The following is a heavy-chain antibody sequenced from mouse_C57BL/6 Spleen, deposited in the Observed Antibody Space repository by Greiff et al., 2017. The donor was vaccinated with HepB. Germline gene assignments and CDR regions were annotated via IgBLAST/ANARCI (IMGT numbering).Heavy chain of an antibody. D-gene: IGHD1-1*02. Sequence: VQLQQSGAELVRPGTSVKVSCKASGYAFTNYLIEWVKQRPGQGLEWIGVINPGSGGTNYNEKFKGKATLTADKSSSTAYMQLSSLTSEDSAVYVCASGSLFDYWGQGTTLTVSS. CDR1: GYAFTNYL. V-gene: IGHV1-54*01. CDR3: ASGSLFDY. J-gene: IGHJ2*01. CDR2: INPGSGGT.